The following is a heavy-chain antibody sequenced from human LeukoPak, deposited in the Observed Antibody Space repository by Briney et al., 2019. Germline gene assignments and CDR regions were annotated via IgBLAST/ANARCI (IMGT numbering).Heavy chain of an antibody. Sequence: SETLSLTCTVSGDSISSSSYYWGWIRQPPGKGLEWIGSIYYSGNTYYNPSLKSRVTISVDTSKNQFSLKLSSVTAADTAVYYCARHERATKFDYWGQGTLVIVSS. V-gene: IGHV4-39*01. CDR3: ARHERATKFDY. CDR2: IYYSGNT. J-gene: IGHJ4*02. D-gene: IGHD1-26*01. CDR1: GDSISSSSYY.